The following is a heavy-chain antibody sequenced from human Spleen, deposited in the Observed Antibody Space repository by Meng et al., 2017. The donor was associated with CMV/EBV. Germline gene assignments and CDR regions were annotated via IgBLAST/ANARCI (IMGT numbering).Heavy chain of an antibody. D-gene: IGHD2-2*01. Sequence: GGSLRLSCAASGFSFSSYGMHWVRQAPGKGLEWVAFIHYGTNDKYYADSVKGRFTISRDNSKNTLYLQMYSLRAEDTAVYYCAKDREYIVVVPAALDYWGQGTLVTVSS. CDR3: AKDREYIVVVPAALDY. CDR1: GFSFSSYG. V-gene: IGHV3-30*02. J-gene: IGHJ4*02. CDR2: IHYGTNDK.